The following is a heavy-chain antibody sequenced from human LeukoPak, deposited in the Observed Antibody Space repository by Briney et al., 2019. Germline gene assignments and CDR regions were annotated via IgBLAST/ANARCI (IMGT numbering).Heavy chain of an antibody. J-gene: IGHJ4*02. Sequence: PGGSLRLSCAASGFTFSSYAMHWVRQAPGKGLEWVAVISYDGSNKYYADSVKGRLTISRDNSKNTLYLQMNSLRAEDTAVYYCVAGADYYGSGGLNDYWGQGTLVTVSS. D-gene: IGHD3-10*01. CDR1: GFTFSSYA. CDR3: VAGADYYGSGGLNDY. V-gene: IGHV3-30*04. CDR2: ISYDGSNK.